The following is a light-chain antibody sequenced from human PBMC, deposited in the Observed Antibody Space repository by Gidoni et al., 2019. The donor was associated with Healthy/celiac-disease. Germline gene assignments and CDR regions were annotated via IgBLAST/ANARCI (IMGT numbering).Light chain of an antibody. CDR2: WAS. J-gene: IGKJ4*01. V-gene: IGKV4-1*01. Sequence: DIVMTQSPDSLAVSLGERATINCKSSQSVLYSSHNKNYLAWYQQKPGQPPKLLIYWASTRESGVPDRFSGSGSGTDFTLTNSSLQAEDVAVYYCQKYYITPLTFGGGTKGEIK. CDR1: QSVLYSSHNKNY. CDR3: QKYYITPLT.